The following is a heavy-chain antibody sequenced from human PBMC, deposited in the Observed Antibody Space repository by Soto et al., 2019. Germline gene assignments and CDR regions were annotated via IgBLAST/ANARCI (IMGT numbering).Heavy chain of an antibody. J-gene: IGHJ3*02. CDR1: GGTFSSYT. CDR3: AREHKSSGAFDI. CDR2: IIPILGIA. V-gene: IGHV1-69*04. Sequence: SVKVSCKASGGTFSSYTISWVRQAPGQGLEWMGRIIPILGIANYAQKFQGRVTITADKSTSTAYMELSSLRSEDTAVYYCAREHKSSGAFDIWGQGTMVTVSS. D-gene: IGHD6-25*01.